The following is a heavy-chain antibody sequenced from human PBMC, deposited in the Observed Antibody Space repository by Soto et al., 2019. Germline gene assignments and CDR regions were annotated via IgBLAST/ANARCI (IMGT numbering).Heavy chain of an antibody. CDR2: ISYDGSNK. CDR3: ARGPAMASYAFDI. D-gene: IGHD5-18*01. V-gene: IGHV3-30*04. Sequence: GGSLRLSCADSGFSFSTYAMYWVRQAPGKGLEWVAVISYDGSNKYYADSVKGRFTISRDNSKNTLYLQMNSLRVEDTAVYYCARGPAMASYAFDIWGQGTMVTVSS. J-gene: IGHJ3*02. CDR1: GFSFSTYA.